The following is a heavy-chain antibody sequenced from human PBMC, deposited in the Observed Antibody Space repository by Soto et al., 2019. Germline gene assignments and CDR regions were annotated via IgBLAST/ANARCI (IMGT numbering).Heavy chain of an antibody. CDR1: GYTFTSYY. CDR3: ARGDYSGLVS. Sequence: ASVKVSCKAAGYTFTSYYMHWVRQAPGQGLEWMGIINPSVGTTSYVQKLQGRVTMTRDTSTSTVYMELSSLRSEDTAVYYCARGDYSGLVSWGQGTLVTVSS. J-gene: IGHJ5*02. CDR2: INPSVGTT. D-gene: IGHD2-8*01. V-gene: IGHV1-46*01.